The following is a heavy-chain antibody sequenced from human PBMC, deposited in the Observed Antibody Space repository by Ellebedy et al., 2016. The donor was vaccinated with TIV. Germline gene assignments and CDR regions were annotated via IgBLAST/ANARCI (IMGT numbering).Heavy chain of an antibody. CDR3: AKDRTPGDGYWVFDD. CDR1: GFTFSSYA. CDR2: ISNNGGTS. Sequence: PGGSLRLSCVASGFTFSSYAMHWVRQAPGKGLECVSAISNNGGTSYSADSVKGRFTISRDNSKSTLDLQMNSLRVEDTAVYFCAKDRTPGDGYWVFDDWGQGTLITVSS. D-gene: IGHD5-18*01. J-gene: IGHJ4*02. V-gene: IGHV3-64*04.